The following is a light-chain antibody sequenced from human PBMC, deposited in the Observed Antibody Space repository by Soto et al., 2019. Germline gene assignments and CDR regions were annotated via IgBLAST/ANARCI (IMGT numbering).Light chain of an antibody. CDR1: SSDVGSYNL. CDR2: EDS. V-gene: IGLV2-23*01. Sequence: QSALTQPASVSGSPGQSITISCTGTSSDVGSYNLVSWYQQHPGKAPKLMIYEDSKRPSGDSNRFSGSKSGNTASLTSSGLQAEDEADYYCCSYAGGSTWVFGGGTKLTVL. CDR3: CSYAGGSTWV. J-gene: IGLJ3*02.